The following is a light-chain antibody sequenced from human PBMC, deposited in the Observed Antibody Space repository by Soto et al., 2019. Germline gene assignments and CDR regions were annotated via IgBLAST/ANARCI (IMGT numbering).Light chain of an antibody. CDR1: QSVSSSY. Sequence: EIVLTPSPGTLSLSPGERATLSCRASQSVSSSYLAWYQQKPGQAPRLLIYGASSRATGIPGRFSGSGSGTDFTLTISRLEPEDFAVYYCQQYGSSRTFGQGTKVDIK. CDR3: QQYGSSRT. CDR2: GAS. J-gene: IGKJ1*01. V-gene: IGKV3-20*01.